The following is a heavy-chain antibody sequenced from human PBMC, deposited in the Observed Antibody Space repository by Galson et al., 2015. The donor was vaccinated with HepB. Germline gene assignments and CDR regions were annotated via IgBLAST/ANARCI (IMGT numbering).Heavy chain of an antibody. CDR3: AHRGGHCSGTSCYPDAFDM. Sequence: PALVKPTQTLTLTCTFSGFSLSTSGAGVGWIRQPPGKALEWLALILWGDGKRYNPSLKSRITITQDTSENQVVLTMTNMDSVDTATYYCAHRGGHCSGTSCYPDAFDMWGQGTKVTASS. V-gene: IGHV2-5*02. CDR2: ILWGDGK. J-gene: IGHJ3*02. CDR1: GFSLSTSGAG. D-gene: IGHD2-2*01.